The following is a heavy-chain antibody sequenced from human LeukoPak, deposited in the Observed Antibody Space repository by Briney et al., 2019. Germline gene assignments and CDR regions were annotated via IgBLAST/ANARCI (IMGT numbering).Heavy chain of an antibody. D-gene: IGHD2-15*01. V-gene: IGHV1-2*02. Sequence: ASVKVSCKASGYTFTNYGFSWVRQAPGQGLEWMGWINPNSGGTNYAQKFQGRVTMTRDTSISTAYMELSRLRSDDTAVYYCARDLYCSGGSCYGWYFDLWGRGTLVTVSS. CDR1: GYTFTNYG. J-gene: IGHJ2*01. CDR2: INPNSGGT. CDR3: ARDLYCSGGSCYGWYFDL.